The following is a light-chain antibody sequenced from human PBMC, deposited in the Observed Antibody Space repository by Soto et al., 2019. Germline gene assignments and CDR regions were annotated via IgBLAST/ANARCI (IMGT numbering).Light chain of an antibody. CDR3: QQYRMSPNT. CDR2: DAS. J-gene: IGKJ5*01. Sequence: ETVLTQSPGTLSLSQGERATLSCRASQSVSNNYLAWYQQKPGQAPRLLFYDASTRATGIPARFSGSGSGTDFSLTIRGLKPEDFAVYYCQQYRMSPNTFGQGTRLEI. V-gene: IGKV3-20*01. CDR1: QSVSNNY.